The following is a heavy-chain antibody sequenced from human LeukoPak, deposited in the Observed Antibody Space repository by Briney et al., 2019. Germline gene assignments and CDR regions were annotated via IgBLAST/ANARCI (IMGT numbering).Heavy chain of an antibody. CDR2: ISGSGGST. Sequence: TGGSLRLSCAASGFTVSSNYMSWVRQAPGKGLEWVSAISGSGGSTYYADSVKGRFTISRDNSKNTLYLQMNSLRAEDTAVYYCAKFLDSSSWVYDAFDIWGQGTMVTVSS. V-gene: IGHV3-23*01. D-gene: IGHD6-13*01. CDR3: AKFLDSSSWVYDAFDI. J-gene: IGHJ3*02. CDR1: GFTVSSNY.